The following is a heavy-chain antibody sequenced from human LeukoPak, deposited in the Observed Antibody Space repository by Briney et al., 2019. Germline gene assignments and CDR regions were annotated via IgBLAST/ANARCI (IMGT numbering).Heavy chain of an antibody. Sequence: GGSLRLSCAASGFTFSTYSMNWVRQAPGKGLEWVSSISSGSGYIYYADSVKGRFTISRDNAKNSLYLQMNSLRAEDTAVYYCASSIVVVTARYNWFDPWGQGTLVTVSS. D-gene: IGHD2-21*02. CDR1: GFTFSTYS. J-gene: IGHJ5*02. CDR3: ASSIVVVTARYNWFDP. V-gene: IGHV3-21*01. CDR2: ISSGSGYI.